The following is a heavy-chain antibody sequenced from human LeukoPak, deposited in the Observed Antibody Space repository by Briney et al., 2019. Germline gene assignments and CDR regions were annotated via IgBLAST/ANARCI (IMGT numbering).Heavy chain of an antibody. Sequence: SGGSLRLSCAASGFTFRSYGMHWVRQAPGKGLEWVAYTRGDGSKNWYGDSVKGRFTISRDNPKNTLYLQMKSLRGEDTAVYYCTNGDCRGGRCSSGAYWGQGTLVTVSS. CDR1: GFTFRSYG. CDR3: TNGDCRGGRCSSGAY. V-gene: IGHV3-30*02. D-gene: IGHD2-15*01. J-gene: IGHJ4*02. CDR2: TRGDGSKN.